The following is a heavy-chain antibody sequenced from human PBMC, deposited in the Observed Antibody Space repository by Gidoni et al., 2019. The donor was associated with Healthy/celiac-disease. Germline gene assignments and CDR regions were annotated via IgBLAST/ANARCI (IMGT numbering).Heavy chain of an antibody. V-gene: IGHV3-21*01. CDR3: ARAGNYYDISGYFDY. CDR1: GFTSRSYS. J-gene: IGHJ4*02. D-gene: IGHD3-22*01. Sequence: EVQLVESGGGLVKPGGSLRLCCAASGFTSRSYSMNWVRRAPGKGLEWVSSISSSSSYIYYADSVKGRFTISRDNAKNSLYLQMNSLRAEDTAVYYCARAGNYYDISGYFDYWGQGTLVTVSS. CDR2: ISSSSSYI.